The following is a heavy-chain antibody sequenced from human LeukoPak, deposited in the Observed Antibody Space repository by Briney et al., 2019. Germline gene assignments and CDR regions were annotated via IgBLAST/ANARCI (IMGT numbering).Heavy chain of an antibody. D-gene: IGHD4-23*01. Sequence: PSQTLSLTCTVSGGSISSGDYYWSWIRQPPGKGLERIGYIYYSGSTYYNPSLKSRVTISVDTSKNQFSLKLSSVTAADTAVYYCARGGDYGGKSETDYWGQGTLVTVSS. CDR2: IYYSGST. CDR1: GGSISSGDYY. V-gene: IGHV4-30-4*08. J-gene: IGHJ4*02. CDR3: ARGGDYGGKSETDY.